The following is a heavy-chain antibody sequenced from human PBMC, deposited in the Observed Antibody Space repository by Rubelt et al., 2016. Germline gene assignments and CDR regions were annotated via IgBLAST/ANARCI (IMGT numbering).Heavy chain of an antibody. J-gene: IGHJ6*02. Sequence: QVQLVESGGGVVQPGRSLRLSCAASGFTFSSYAMHWVRQAPGKGLEWVAVISYDGSNKYYADSVKGRFTISRDNSKNTLYLQMNSLRAEDTAVYYCARGKAGYSSSWYYYYGMDVWGQGTTVTVSS. D-gene: IGHD6-13*01. CDR1: GFTFSSYA. CDR3: ARGKAGYSSSWYYYYGMDV. V-gene: IGHV3-30*04. CDR2: ISYDGSNK.